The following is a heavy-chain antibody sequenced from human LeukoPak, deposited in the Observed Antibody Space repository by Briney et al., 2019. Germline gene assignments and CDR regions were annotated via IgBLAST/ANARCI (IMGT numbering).Heavy chain of an antibody. J-gene: IGHJ4*02. CDR3: ASISGASWGDY. CDR2: ISYDGSNI. D-gene: IGHD3-16*01. Sequence: GRSLRLSCAASGFTFSTYALHWVRQAPGKGLEWVAVISYDGSNIHYADSVKGRFTISRDNSKNTLYLQMNSLRAEDTAVYYCASISGASWGDYWGQGTLVTVSS. CDR1: GFTFSTYA. V-gene: IGHV3-30-3*01.